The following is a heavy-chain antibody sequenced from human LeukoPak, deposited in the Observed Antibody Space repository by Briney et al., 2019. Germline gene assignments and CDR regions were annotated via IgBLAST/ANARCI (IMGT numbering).Heavy chain of an antibody. Sequence: SETLSLTCAVYGGSISSYYWSWIRQPPGKGLEWIGYIYYSGSTNYNPSLKSRVTISVDTSKNQFSLKLSSVTAADTAVYYCARDNGVAGQFDYWGQGTLVTVSS. J-gene: IGHJ4*02. CDR3: ARDNGVAGQFDY. V-gene: IGHV4-59*01. D-gene: IGHD6-19*01. CDR2: IYYSGST. CDR1: GGSISSYY.